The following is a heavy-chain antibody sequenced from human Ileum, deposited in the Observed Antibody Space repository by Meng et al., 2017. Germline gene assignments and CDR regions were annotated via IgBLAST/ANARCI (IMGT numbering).Heavy chain of an antibody. CDR1: SGSSSSNTY. CDR3: ARHGGYSQDF. J-gene: IGHJ4*02. D-gene: IGHD4-23*01. V-gene: IGHV4-4*02. Sequence: VHVKASGPGLVRPSGTRSLTCAVASGSSSSNTYWSWVRQPPGKGLEWIGQISHSGSAYYNPSLKSRVTMSVDKSKSQFSLMLTSVTAADTAIYYCARHGGYSQDFWGQGTLVTVSS. CDR2: ISHSGSA.